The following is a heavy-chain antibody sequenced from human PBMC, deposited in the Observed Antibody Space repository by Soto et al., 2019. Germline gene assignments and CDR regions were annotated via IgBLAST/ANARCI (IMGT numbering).Heavy chain of an antibody. Sequence: GASVEVCCKASGYTFASYGSRWVRQAHGQGLEWMGWISAYNGNTNYAQKLQGRVTMTTDTSTSTAYMELRSLRSDDTAVYYCARDQFDSYGPKGGLDYWGQGTLVTVSS. D-gene: IGHD5-18*01. V-gene: IGHV1-18*01. CDR1: GYTFASYG. CDR2: ISAYNGNT. CDR3: ARDQFDSYGPKGGLDY. J-gene: IGHJ4*02.